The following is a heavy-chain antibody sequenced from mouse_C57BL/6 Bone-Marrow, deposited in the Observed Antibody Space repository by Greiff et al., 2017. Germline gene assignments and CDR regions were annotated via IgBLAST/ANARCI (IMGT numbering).Heavy chain of an antibody. CDR2: INPGSGGT. CDR1: GYAFTNYL. V-gene: IGHV1-54*01. CDR3: ARLGANWDAFFDY. D-gene: IGHD4-1*01. J-gene: IGHJ2*01. Sequence: QVQLQQSGAELVRPGTSVKVSCKASGYAFTNYLIEWVKQRPGQGLEWIGVINPGSGGTNYNEKFKGKATLTADKSSSTAYMQLSSLTSEDSAVXFCARLGANWDAFFDYWGQGTTLTVSS.